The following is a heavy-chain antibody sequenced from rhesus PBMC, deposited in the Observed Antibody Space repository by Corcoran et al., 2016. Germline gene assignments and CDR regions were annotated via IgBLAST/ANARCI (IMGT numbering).Heavy chain of an antibody. CDR2: ISGSGGST. J-gene: IGHJ4*01. CDR3: ARDHTYYYDSGYY. CDR1: GGSISSNY. D-gene: IGHD3-28*01. Sequence: QLQLQESGPGLVKPSETLSLTCAVSGGSISSNYWSWIRQPPGKGLEWIGRISGSGGSTDYKPSLKSRVTLSTDTSKNQFSLTLSSVTAADTAVYYCARDHTYYYDSGYYWGQGVLVTVSS. V-gene: IGHV4-173*01.